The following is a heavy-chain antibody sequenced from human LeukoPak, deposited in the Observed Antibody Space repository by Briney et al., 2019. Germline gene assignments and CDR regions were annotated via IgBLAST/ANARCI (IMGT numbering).Heavy chain of an antibody. D-gene: IGHD3-22*01. V-gene: IGHV3-7*03. CDR2: IKQDGSEK. CDR1: GLTFRSYW. CDR3: AKDYGYYYDSSAQGAFDI. Sequence: GGSLRLSCAASGLTFRSYWMSWVRQAPGKGLEWVANIKQDGSEKFYVDSVKGRFTISRDNAKNSLYLQMNSLRAEDTALYYCAKDYGYYYDSSAQGAFDIWGQGTMVTVSS. J-gene: IGHJ3*02.